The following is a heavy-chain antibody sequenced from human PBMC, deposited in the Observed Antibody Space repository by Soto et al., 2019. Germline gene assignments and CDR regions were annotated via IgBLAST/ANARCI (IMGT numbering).Heavy chain of an antibody. CDR2: IGRSVTST. J-gene: IGHJ4*02. V-gene: IGHV3-48*03. Sequence: EVQLVQSGGGLVQPGGSLRLSCAVSGFTFSSYEMNWLRQAPGKGLEWVSYIGRSVTSTSYADSVRGRFTVSRDNAKNSLFPQMNSLSAEDTAMYYCASGQQDSLGYWGQGPLVTVSS. CDR3: ASGQQDSLGY. CDR1: GFTFSSYE. D-gene: IGHD2-15*01.